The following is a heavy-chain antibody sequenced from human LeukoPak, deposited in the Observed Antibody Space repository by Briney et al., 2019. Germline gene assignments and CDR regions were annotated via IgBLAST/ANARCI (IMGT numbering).Heavy chain of an antibody. CDR1: GGSFSGYY. CDR3: ARQITMVRGVICWCHP. CDR2: INHSGST. Sequence: TSETLSLTCAVYGGSFSGYYWSWIRQPPGKGLEWIGEINHSGSTNYNPSLKSRVTIPVDTSKNQFSLKLSSVTAADTAVYYCARQITMVRGVICWCHPWGQGTLVSLPS. J-gene: IGHJ5*02. D-gene: IGHD3-10*01. V-gene: IGHV4-34*01.